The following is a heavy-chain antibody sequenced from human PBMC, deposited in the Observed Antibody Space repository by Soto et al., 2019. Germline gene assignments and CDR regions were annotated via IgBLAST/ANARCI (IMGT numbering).Heavy chain of an antibody. Sequence: QVQLQESGPGLVKPSQTLSLTCTVSGGSISSGDYYWSWIRQPPGKGLEWIGYIYYSGSTYYNPSLKSRVTISVDTSKNQFSQKLSSVTAADTAVYYCAGDRLEPRDTTYYYGMDVWGQGTTVTVSS. J-gene: IGHJ6*02. D-gene: IGHD1-1*01. CDR2: IYYSGST. CDR3: AGDRLEPRDTTYYYGMDV. CDR1: GGSISSGDYY. V-gene: IGHV4-30-4*01.